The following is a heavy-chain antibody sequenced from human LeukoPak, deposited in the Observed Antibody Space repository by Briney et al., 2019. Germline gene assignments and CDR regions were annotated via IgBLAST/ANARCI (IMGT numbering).Heavy chain of an antibody. CDR1: GYTFTGYY. CDR2: ISAYNGNT. D-gene: IGHD5-12*01. CDR3: ARVLVAPRGNWFDP. V-gene: IGHV1-18*04. Sequence: ASVKVSCKASGYTFTGYYMHWVRQAPGQGLEWMGWISAYNGNTNYAQKLQGRVTMTTDTSTSTAYMELRSLRSDDTAVYYCARVLVAPRGNWFDPWGQGTLVTVSS. J-gene: IGHJ5*02.